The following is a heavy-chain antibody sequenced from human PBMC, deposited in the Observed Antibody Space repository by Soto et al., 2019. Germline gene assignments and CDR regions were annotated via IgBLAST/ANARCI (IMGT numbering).Heavy chain of an antibody. CDR2: INPISGDT. CDR1: GYIFTDHY. Sequence: QVQLVQSGAEVKKPGASVKVSCKASGYIFTDHYIHWVRQAPGQGLEWMGWINPISGDTDYAQKFQGRVIMPRDTSILTAYMDLSRLKSVDTAVYYCARVRRSPYGVEVWCPGTTVTVSS. J-gene: IGHJ6*02. CDR3: ARVRRSPYGVEV. D-gene: IGHD3-16*01. V-gene: IGHV1-2*02.